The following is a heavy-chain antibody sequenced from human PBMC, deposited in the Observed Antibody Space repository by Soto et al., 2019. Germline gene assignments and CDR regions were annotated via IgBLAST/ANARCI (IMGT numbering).Heavy chain of an antibody. Sequence: EVQLLESGGGLVQPGGSLRLSCAASGFTFSTSGMSWVRQAPGKGLEWVSSISGSGDYTNYADSVKGRFTISRDNSRNPLYLQINSLTAEDTDVYYCANHGGFDIWGQGTMVAVSS. J-gene: IGHJ3*02. CDR1: GFTFSTSG. CDR2: ISGSGDYT. D-gene: IGHD4-17*01. V-gene: IGHV3-23*01. CDR3: ANHGGFDI.